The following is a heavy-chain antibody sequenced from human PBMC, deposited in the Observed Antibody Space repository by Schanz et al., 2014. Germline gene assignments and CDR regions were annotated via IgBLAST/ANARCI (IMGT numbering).Heavy chain of an antibody. D-gene: IGHD1-1*01. V-gene: IGHV3-48*01. CDR2: ITYNGGTI. J-gene: IGHJ4*02. CDR3: AKIERNED. CDR1: GFTFSTHA. Sequence: EVQLVESGGGVVQPGRSLRLSCAASGFTFSTHAMSWVRQAPGKGLEWISYITYNGGTIYYADSVKGRFTISRDNAKNSLYLEMNSLRAEDTAVYFCAKIERNEDWGQGTLVTVSS.